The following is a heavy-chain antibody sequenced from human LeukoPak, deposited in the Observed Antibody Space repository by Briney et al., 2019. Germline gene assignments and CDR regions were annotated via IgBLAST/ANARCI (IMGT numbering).Heavy chain of an antibody. D-gene: IGHD6-6*01. V-gene: IGHV4-59*11. Sequence: PSETLSLTRTVSGGSMSSHYWSWIRQPPGKGLELIGYISNSGITNYSPSLKSRLTISLDTSKSQFSLNLSSVTAADTAVYFCAGLVFRSNWFDPWGHGILVTVSS. CDR3: AGLVFRSNWFDP. J-gene: IGHJ5*02. CDR2: ISNSGIT. CDR1: GGSMSSHY.